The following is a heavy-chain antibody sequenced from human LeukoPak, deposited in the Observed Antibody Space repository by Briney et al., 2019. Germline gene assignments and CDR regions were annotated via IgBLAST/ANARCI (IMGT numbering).Heavy chain of an antibody. D-gene: IGHD1-1*01. CDR1: GGSISSYY. Sequence: SETLSLTCTVSGGSISSYYWSWIRQPPGKGLEWIGYIYYSGSTNYNPSLKSRVTISVDTSKNQFSLKLSSVTAADTAVYYCARVGQGVGSTKKRYYYYYGMDVWGQGTTVTVSS. J-gene: IGHJ6*02. V-gene: IGHV4-59*01. CDR2: IYYSGST. CDR3: ARVGQGVGSTKKRYYYYYGMDV.